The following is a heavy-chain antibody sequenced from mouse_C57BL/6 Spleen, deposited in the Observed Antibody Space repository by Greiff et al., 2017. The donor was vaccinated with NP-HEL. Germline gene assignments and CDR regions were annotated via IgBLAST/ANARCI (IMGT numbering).Heavy chain of an antibody. CDR2: IWRGGST. J-gene: IGHJ4*01. Sequence: VKLVESGPGLVQPSQSLSITCTVSGFSLTSYGVHWVRQSPGKGLEWLGVIWRGGSTDYNAAFMSRLSITKDNSKSQVFFKMNSLQADDTAIYYCASYDYDVYYAMDYWGQGTSVTVSS. CDR1: GFSLTSYG. V-gene: IGHV2-5*01. D-gene: IGHD2-4*01. CDR3: ASYDYDVYYAMDY.